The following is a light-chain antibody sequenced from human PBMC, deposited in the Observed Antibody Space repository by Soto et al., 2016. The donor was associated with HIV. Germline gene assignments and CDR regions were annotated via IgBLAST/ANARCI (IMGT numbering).Light chain of an antibody. Sequence: DIQLTQSPSFLSASVGDRVTITCRASQGISSYLAWYQQKPGKAPKLLIYAASTLQSGVPSRVSGSGSGTEFTLTISSLQPEDFATYYCQQTDSFPFTFGPGTKVNV. CDR1: QGISSY. J-gene: IGKJ3*01. CDR2: AAS. CDR3: QQTDSFPFT. V-gene: IGKV1-9*01.